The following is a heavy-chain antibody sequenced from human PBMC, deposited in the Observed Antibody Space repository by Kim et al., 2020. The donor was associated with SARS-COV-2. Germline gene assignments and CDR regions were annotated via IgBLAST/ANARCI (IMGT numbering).Heavy chain of an antibody. CDR1: GFTFGDYA. D-gene: IGHD5-12*01. J-gene: IGHJ6*01. CDR2: IRSKAYSVTP. CDR3: SKAMQTAGYVAFHV. Sequence: GGSLRLSCSISGFTFGDYAVTWFRQAPGKGLEWVGSIRSKAYSVTPEYAASVRDSFSSSKDDSTGLVLLQRNSLKSEATALYYSSKAMQTAGYVAFHV. V-gene: IGHV3-49*03.